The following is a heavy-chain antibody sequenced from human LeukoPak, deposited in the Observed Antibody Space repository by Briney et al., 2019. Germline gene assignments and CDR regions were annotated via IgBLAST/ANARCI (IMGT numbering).Heavy chain of an antibody. J-gene: IGHJ6*04. CDR2: ISAYNGNT. D-gene: IGHD5-12*01. CDR1: GYTFTSYG. V-gene: IGHV1-18*04. Sequence: ASVKVSCKASGYTFTSYGISWVRQAPGQGREWMGWISAYNGNTNYAQKLQGRVTMTTDTSTSTAYMELRSLRSDDTAVYYCARDGNSGYDYYYYYGMDVWGKGTTVTVSS. CDR3: ARDGNSGYDYYYYYGMDV.